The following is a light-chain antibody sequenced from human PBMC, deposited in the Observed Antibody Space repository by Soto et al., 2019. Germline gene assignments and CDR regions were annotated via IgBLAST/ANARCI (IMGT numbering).Light chain of an antibody. CDR3: QQYKSYST. CDR2: KAS. CDR1: QTISSF. V-gene: IGKV1-5*03. J-gene: IGKJ2*01. Sequence: DIQMTQSPSTLSASVGDRVTITCRASQTISSFLAWYQQKPGKAPKLLIYKASSLESGVPSRFSGSGSETEFTLTISSLQPDDFSTYYCQQYKSYSTCGQGTKLEIK.